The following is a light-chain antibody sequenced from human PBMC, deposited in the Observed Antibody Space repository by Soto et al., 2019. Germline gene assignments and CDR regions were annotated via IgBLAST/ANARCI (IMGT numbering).Light chain of an antibody. CDR1: QSVLFSANNHNY. CDR3: QQYYSSPWT. V-gene: IGKV4-1*01. CDR2: WAS. Sequence: DIVMTQSPDSLVVSLGERATINCKSSQSVLFSANNHNYLAWYQQKPGQPPRLLIYWASTRESGVPDRFSGSGSGTDFTLTISSLQAEDVAVYYCQQYYSSPWTFGQGTKVEIK. J-gene: IGKJ1*01.